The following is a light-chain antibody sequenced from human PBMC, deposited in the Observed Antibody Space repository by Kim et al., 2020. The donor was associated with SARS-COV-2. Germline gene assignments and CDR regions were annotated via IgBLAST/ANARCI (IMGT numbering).Light chain of an antibody. CDR2: DAS. CDR1: QSVTSN. Sequence: VSPGERGTLSCRASQSVTSNVAWYQQKPGQAPRLLIYDASTRATGIPARFSGSGSGTEFSLTISSLQSEDLAVYYCQQYKSWPLTFGGGTKVDIK. V-gene: IGKV3-15*01. CDR3: QQYKSWPLT. J-gene: IGKJ4*01.